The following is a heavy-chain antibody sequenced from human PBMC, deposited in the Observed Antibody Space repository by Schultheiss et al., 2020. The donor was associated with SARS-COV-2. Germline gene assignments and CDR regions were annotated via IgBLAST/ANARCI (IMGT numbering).Heavy chain of an antibody. CDR1: GFTFSSYS. CDR3: AKARGVVVPAAPFDY. V-gene: IGHV3-21*04. J-gene: IGHJ4*02. Sequence: GGSLRLSCAASGFTFSSYSMNWVRQAPGKGLEWVSSISSSSSYIYYADSVKGRFTISRDNAKNSLYLQMNSLRAEDTALYYCAKARGVVVPAAPFDYWGQGTLVTVSS. D-gene: IGHD2-2*01. CDR2: ISSSSSYI.